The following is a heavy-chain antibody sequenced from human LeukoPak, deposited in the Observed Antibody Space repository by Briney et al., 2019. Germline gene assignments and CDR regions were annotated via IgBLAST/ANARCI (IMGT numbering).Heavy chain of an antibody. V-gene: IGHV3-23*01. Sequence: QSGGSLRLSCAASGFTFNIYARRWVRQAPEKGLAWVSGLNEDGGYTYYADSVKGRFTISRDNSENTLYLQMSSLRAEDTAIYYCVRDFSCSGGSCPLFDSWGQGTLVSVSS. CDR2: LNEDGGYT. CDR3: VRDFSCSGGSCPLFDS. J-gene: IGHJ4*02. D-gene: IGHD2-15*01. CDR1: GFTFNIYA.